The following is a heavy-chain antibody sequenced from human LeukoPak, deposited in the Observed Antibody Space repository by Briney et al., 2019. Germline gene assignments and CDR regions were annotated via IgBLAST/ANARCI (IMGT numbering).Heavy chain of an antibody. J-gene: IGHJ5*02. Sequence: GESLKISCKGSGYNFATDWIAWVRQMPGKGLEWMGIIFPSDSDTRYSPSFQGQVTISADKSISTAYLQWNSLKASDTAMYYCVRQPPGVYDTTQNWFDPWGQGTLVTVSS. CDR2: IFPSDSDT. V-gene: IGHV5-51*01. D-gene: IGHD3-22*01. CDR3: VRQPPGVYDTTQNWFDP. CDR1: GYNFATDW.